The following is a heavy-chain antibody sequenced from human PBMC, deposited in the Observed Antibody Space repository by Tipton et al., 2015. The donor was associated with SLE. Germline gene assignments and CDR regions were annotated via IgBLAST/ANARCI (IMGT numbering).Heavy chain of an antibody. CDR3: AREGGHTQQLVTDY. J-gene: IGHJ4*02. D-gene: IGHD6-13*01. V-gene: IGHV4-39*07. Sequence: LRLSCTVSGGSISSSSYYWGWIRQPPGKGLEWIGSIYYSGSTYYNPSLKSRVTISVDTSKNQFSLKLSSVTAADTAVYYCAREGGHTQQLVTDYWGQGTLVTVSS. CDR1: GGSISSSSYY. CDR2: IYYSGST.